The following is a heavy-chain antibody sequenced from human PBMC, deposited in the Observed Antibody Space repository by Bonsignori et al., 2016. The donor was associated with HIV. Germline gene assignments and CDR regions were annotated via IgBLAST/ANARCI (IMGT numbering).Heavy chain of an antibody. Sequence: SETLSLTCAVYGGSFSGYYWSWIRQPPGKGLEWIGEINHSGSTNYNPSLKSRVTISVDTSKNQFSLKLSSVTAADTAVYYCARGGGEYYYDSSGSFDYWGQGTLVTVSS. D-gene: IGHD3-22*01. J-gene: IGHJ4*02. CDR1: GGSFSGYY. CDR2: INHSGST. V-gene: IGHV4-34*01. CDR3: ARGGGEYYYDSSGSFDY.